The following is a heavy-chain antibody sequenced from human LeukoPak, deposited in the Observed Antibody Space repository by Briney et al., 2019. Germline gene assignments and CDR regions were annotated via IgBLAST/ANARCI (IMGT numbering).Heavy chain of an antibody. V-gene: IGHV3-21*01. D-gene: IGHD3-10*01. CDR1: GFTFSSYS. CDR2: ISSSSSYI. Sequence: GGSLRLSCAASGFTFSSYSMNWVRQAPGKGLEWVSSISSSSSYIYYADSVKGRFTISRDNAKNSLYLQMNTLRAEDTAVCYCARDLVWFGEPKGYYNYMDVWGKGTTVTVSS. CDR3: ARDLVWFGEPKGYYNYMDV. J-gene: IGHJ6*03.